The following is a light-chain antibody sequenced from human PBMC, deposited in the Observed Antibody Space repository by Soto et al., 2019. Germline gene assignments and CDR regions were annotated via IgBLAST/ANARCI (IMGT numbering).Light chain of an antibody. CDR2: EVS. CDR3: SSYAATNNYV. CDR1: SSDVGGYNY. V-gene: IGLV2-8*01. Sequence: QSVLTQPRSASGSPGQSVTISCTGTSSDVGGYNYVSWYQQNPGKAPQLIIYEVSKPPSGVPDRFSGSKSGNTASLTVSALQAEDEADYYCSSYAATNNYVVGSGTKVT. J-gene: IGLJ1*01.